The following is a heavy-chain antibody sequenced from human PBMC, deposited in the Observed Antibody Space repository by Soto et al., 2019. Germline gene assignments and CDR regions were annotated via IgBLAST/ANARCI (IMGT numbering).Heavy chain of an antibody. V-gene: IGHV1-2*04. CDR3: AKDMKWGGMTTIHYFDS. CDR1: GYTFTGYY. J-gene: IGHJ4*02. Sequence: ASVKVSCKASGYTFTGYYMHWVRQAPAQGLEWMGWINPNSGGTNYAQKFQGWVTMTRDTSISTAYMELSRLRSDDTAVYSCAKDMKWGGMTTIHYFDSWGQGTLVTVSS. D-gene: IGHD4-17*01. CDR2: INPNSGGT.